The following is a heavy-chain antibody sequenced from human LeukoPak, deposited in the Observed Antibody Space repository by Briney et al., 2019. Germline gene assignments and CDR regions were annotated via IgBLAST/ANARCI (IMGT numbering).Heavy chain of an antibody. CDR3: AKDIVIMIVVGGAFDQ. Sequence: PGGSLRLSCAASGFTFRNYGIHWVRQAPGKGLEWVAVTSYDGINTDYADSVKGRFTISRDNSENMVYLQMNSLRAEDTAVYYCAKDIVIMIVVGGAFDQWGQGTLVTVSS. J-gene: IGHJ4*02. D-gene: IGHD3-22*01. V-gene: IGHV3-30*18. CDR1: GFTFRNYG. CDR2: TSYDGINT.